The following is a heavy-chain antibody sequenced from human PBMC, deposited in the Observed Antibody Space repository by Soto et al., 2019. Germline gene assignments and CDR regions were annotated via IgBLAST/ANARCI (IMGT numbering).Heavy chain of an antibody. D-gene: IGHD1-1*01. V-gene: IGHV1-18*01. CDR1: GYAFTTYG. CDR3: ARGRYGDY. CDR2: ISAHNGNT. Sequence: QVHLVQSGAEVKKPGASVKVSCKGSGYAFTTYGITWVRQAPGQGLEWMGWISAHNGNTNYAQKLQGRVTVTRDTSTSTAYMALRSRRSDDRGVYCCARGRYGDYWGQGALVTVSS. J-gene: IGHJ4*02.